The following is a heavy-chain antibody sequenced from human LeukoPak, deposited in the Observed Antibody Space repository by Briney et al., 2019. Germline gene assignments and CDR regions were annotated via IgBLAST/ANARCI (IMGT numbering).Heavy chain of an antibody. D-gene: IGHD2-8*02. J-gene: IGHJ4*02. CDR2: IFPSGGEI. CDR1: GFTFSAFA. CDR3: ATYRQVLLPFES. Sequence: GGSLRLSCAASGFTFSAFAMIWVRQPPGKGLEWVSSIFPSGGEIHYADSVRGRFTIFRDNSKSTLSLQMNSLRAEDTAIYYCATYRQVLLPFESWGQGTLVTVSS. V-gene: IGHV3-23*01.